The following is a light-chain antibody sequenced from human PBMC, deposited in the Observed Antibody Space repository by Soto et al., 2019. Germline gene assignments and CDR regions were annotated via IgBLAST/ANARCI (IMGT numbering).Light chain of an antibody. V-gene: IGKV3-15*01. CDR3: QQYNDWPPWT. Sequence: EIVMTQSPATLSVSPGERATLSCRASQSVSSNLAWYQQKPVQAPRLLIYSGNTRATNIPARFSGSGSGTEFTLTISSLQSEDFAVYYCQQYNDWPPWTFGQGTKVEIK. CDR2: SGN. J-gene: IGKJ1*01. CDR1: QSVSSN.